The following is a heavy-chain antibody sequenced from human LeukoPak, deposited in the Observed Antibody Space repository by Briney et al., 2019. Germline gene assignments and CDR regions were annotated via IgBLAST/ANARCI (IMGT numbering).Heavy chain of an antibody. D-gene: IGHD1-26*01. CDR1: GGSIRSYY. CDR2: IYYSGST. Sequence: PSETLSLTCPVSGGSIRSYYWSWMRQPPGKGLEWIGYIYYSGSTKYNPSLKSRATISVDTSKNQFSLKLSSVTAADTAVYYCASGSYYFDYWGQGTLVTVSS. V-gene: IGHV4-59*08. CDR3: ASGSYYFDY. J-gene: IGHJ4*02.